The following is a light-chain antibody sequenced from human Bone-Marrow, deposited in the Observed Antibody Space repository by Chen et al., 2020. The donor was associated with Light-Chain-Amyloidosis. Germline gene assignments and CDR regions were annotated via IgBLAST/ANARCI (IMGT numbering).Light chain of an antibody. V-gene: IGLV2-14*01. Sequence: QSALTQPASVSGSPGQPITISCTGTSSDVGGDNHVSWYQQHPDNAPKLMIYEVTNRPSWVPDRFSGSKSDNTASLTISELQTEDEADYFCSSYTITNTLVFGSGTRVTVL. CDR2: EVT. CDR3: SSYTITNTLV. J-gene: IGLJ1*01. CDR1: SSDVGGDNH.